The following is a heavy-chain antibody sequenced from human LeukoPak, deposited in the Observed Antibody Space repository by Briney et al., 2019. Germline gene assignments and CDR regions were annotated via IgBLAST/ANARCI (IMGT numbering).Heavy chain of an antibody. CDR2: IYFSGSA. V-gene: IGHV4-39*01. CDR3: ARLLFAMDV. Sequence: PSETLSLTCSVSGGSISSSSYYWGWIRQTPGKGLEWIGSIYFSGSAYYNPSLRSRVTISVDTSKNQFSLRLTSVTAADTAVYYCARLLFAMDVWGQGTTVTVSS. CDR1: GGSISSSSYY. D-gene: IGHD2-21*01. J-gene: IGHJ6*02.